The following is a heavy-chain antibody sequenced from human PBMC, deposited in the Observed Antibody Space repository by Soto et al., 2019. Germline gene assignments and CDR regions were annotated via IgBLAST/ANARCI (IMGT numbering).Heavy chain of an antibody. D-gene: IGHD2-2*02. J-gene: IGHJ2*01. CDR2: IIPILGTA. CDR3: AVVDCSSTSCDISLGWYFDL. CDR1: GGTFSSYA. Sequence: QVQLVQSGAEVKKPGSSVKVSCKASGGTFSSYAISWVRQAPGQGLEWMGGIIPILGTANYAQKFQGRVTMTADESTSTAYMELSSLGSEDTAVYYCAVVDCSSTSCDISLGWYFDLWGRGTLVTVSS. V-gene: IGHV1-69*01.